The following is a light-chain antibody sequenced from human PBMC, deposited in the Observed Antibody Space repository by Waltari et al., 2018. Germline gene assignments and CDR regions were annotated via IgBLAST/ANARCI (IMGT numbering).Light chain of an antibody. CDR1: QSVGTW. Sequence: DIQMTQSPSTLSASVGDSVTISCRASQSVGTWLAWYQQTPGKAPKLLIYMASSLESGVPSRFSGSGSGTEVTLTISSLQPDDFATYSCQQYSSVSTFSQGTKVDI. CDR3: QQYSSVST. J-gene: IGKJ2*01. CDR2: MAS. V-gene: IGKV1-5*03.